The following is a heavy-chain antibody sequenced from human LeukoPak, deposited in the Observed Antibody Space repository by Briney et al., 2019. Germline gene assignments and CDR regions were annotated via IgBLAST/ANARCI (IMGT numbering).Heavy chain of an antibody. V-gene: IGHV4-34*01. Sequence: SETLSLTCAVYGGSFSSYYWSWIRQSPGKGLEWIGEINHSGSTTYNPSLKSRVTISVDTSKNQSSLKLSSVTAADTAVYYCARGPQGYCSGGSCYPAFDYWGQGTLVTVSS. CDR3: ARGPQGYCSGGSCYPAFDY. CDR2: INHSGST. J-gene: IGHJ4*02. D-gene: IGHD2-15*01. CDR1: GGSFSSYY.